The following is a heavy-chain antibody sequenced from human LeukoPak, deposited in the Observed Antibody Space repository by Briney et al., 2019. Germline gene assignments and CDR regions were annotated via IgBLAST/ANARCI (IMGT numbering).Heavy chain of an antibody. Sequence: WASVKVSCKASGYTFPSYYMHWVRQAPGQGLEWMGWIDTSTGDTKYAQKFQGRVTISRDTSTGTSYMELRSLISGDTSVYYCSSEAFCAGGRCYLPRVASWGPGTLVTVSS. V-gene: IGHV1-2*02. D-gene: IGHD2-15*01. CDR1: GYTFPSYY. J-gene: IGHJ4*02. CDR2: IDTSTGDT. CDR3: SSEAFCAGGRCYLPRVAS.